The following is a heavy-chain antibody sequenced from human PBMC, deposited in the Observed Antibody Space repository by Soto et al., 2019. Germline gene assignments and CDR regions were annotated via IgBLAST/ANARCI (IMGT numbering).Heavy chain of an antibody. D-gene: IGHD6-13*01. CDR3: ARVQSGSSWGYYFDC. V-gene: IGHV1-3*01. CDR2: INAGNGNT. Sequence: GASVKVSCKASGFTLTSYAMHWVRQAPRQRLEWMGWINAGNGNTKYSQRFQGRVTITRDTSASTAYMELSSLRSEDTAVYYCARVQSGSSWGYYFDCWGQGALATVSS. J-gene: IGHJ4*02. CDR1: GFTLTSYA.